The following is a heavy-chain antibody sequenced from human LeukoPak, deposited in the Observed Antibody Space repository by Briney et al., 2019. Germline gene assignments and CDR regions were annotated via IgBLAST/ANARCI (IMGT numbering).Heavy chain of an antibody. Sequence: AAVMVSCTSSGVTFTDHNIHMVPQSLGQRRERIAYIGPHSTFTSSPQEFQGRVTMTRDASMSTAYMELTRLTSDDTAVYYCVREGEGPLSKDFDYWGQGTLVTVSS. V-gene: IGHV1-2*02. J-gene: IGHJ4*02. D-gene: IGHD2/OR15-2a*01. CDR3: VREGEGPLSKDFDY. CDR2: IGPHSTFT. CDR1: GVTFTDHN.